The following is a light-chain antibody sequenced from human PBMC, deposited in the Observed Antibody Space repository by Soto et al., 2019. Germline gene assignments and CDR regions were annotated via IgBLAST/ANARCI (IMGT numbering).Light chain of an antibody. V-gene: IGKV3D-20*02. J-gene: IGKJ4*01. CDR2: DAS. CDR1: QTIRNNY. CDR3: QQRSNWRGLT. Sequence: ECMLRQAPGTLSLSPGERATLSCRASQTIRNNYLAWYQQKPGQAPRLLIYDASSRATGIPDRFRGGGSGTDFTLTISSLEPEDFAVYYCQQRSNWRGLTFGGGTMVDVK.